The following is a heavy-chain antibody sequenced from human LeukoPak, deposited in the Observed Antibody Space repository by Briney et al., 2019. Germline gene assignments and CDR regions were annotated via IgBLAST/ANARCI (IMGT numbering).Heavy chain of an antibody. V-gene: IGHV4-31*03. CDR1: GGSISSGGYH. J-gene: IGHJ4*02. D-gene: IGHD3-9*01. CDR2: IYYSGTT. Sequence: SQTLSLTCTVSGGSISSGGYHWSWIRQHPGKGLEWIGYIYYSGTTSYNPSLKSRVTISVDTSKKKFSLKVSSVTVADTAVYYCARHVWLQPFDYWGQGTLVAVSS. CDR3: ARHVWLQPFDY.